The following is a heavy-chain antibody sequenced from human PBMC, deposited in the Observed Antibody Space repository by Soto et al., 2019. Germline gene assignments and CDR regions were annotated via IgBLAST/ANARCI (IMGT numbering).Heavy chain of an antibody. CDR3: AKGGRQWLVTSDFNY. D-gene: IGHD6-19*01. CDR2: VSHDGRNT. CDR1: GFTFSDYA. V-gene: IGHV3-30*18. Sequence: GGSLRLSCAASGFTFSDYAVHWVRQAPGKGLEWVAVVSHDGRNTHYADSVKGRFTISRDSSKNTVSLEMTCLRAEDTAVYYCAKGGRQWLVTSDFNYWGQGALVTVSS. J-gene: IGHJ4*02.